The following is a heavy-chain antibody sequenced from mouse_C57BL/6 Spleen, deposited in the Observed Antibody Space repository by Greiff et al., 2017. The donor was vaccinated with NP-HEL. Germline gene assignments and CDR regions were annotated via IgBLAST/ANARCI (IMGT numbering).Heavy chain of an antibody. V-gene: IGHV1-15*01. D-gene: IGHD3-2*02. Sequence: LVESGAELVRPGASVTLSCKASGYTFTDYEMHWVKQTPVHGLEWIGAIDPETGGTAYNQKFKGKAILTADKSSSTAYMELRSLTSEDSAVYYTAQATLYYYAMDYWGQGTSVTVSS. CDR2: IDPETGGT. J-gene: IGHJ4*01. CDR3: AQATLYYYAMDY. CDR1: GYTFTDYE.